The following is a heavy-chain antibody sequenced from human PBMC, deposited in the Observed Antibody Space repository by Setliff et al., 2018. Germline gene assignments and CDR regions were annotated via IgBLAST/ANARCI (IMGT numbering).Heavy chain of an antibody. Sequence: GGSLRLSCAASGFSFSTYWMTWVRQAPGRGLEWVANINEDGSEKHYVDSVKGRFTISRDNAKDSLSLQMNSLRADDTAVYYCARDLEITIFGVPDYWGQGTLVTVSS. J-gene: IGHJ4*02. V-gene: IGHV3-7*03. D-gene: IGHD3-3*01. CDR2: INEDGSEK. CDR1: GFSFSTYW. CDR3: ARDLEITIFGVPDY.